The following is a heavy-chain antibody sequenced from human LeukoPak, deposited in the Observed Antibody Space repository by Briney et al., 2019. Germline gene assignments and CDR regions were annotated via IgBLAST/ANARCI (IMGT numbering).Heavy chain of an antibody. V-gene: IGHV3-23*01. CDR1: GFTFSSYW. Sequence: PGGSLRLSCAASGFTFSSYWMHWVRQAPGKGLEWVSAISESGSGTYYADSVKGRFTIPRDNSKDTLSLQMNSLRAEDTAVYYCAKDIAQGYTFGSIEQDYWGQGTLVTVSS. J-gene: IGHJ4*02. CDR3: AKDIAQGYTFGSIEQDY. CDR2: ISESGSGT. D-gene: IGHD5-18*01.